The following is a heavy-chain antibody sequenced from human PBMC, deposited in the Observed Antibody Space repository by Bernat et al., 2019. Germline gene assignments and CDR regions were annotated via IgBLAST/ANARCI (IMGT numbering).Heavy chain of an antibody. CDR3: ARGLGYSSSWYNYFDY. Sequence: QVQLQQWGAGLLKPSETLSLTCAVYGGSFSGYYWSWIHQPPGKGLEWIGEINHSGSTNYNPSLKSRVTISVDTSKNQFSLKLSSVTAADTAVYYCARGLGYSSSWYNYFDYWGQGTLVTVSS. CDR1: GGSFSGYY. D-gene: IGHD6-13*01. CDR2: INHSGST. J-gene: IGHJ4*02. V-gene: IGHV4-34*01.